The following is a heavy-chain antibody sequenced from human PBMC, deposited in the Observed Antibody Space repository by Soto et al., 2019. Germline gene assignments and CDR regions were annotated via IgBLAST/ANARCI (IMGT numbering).Heavy chain of an antibody. CDR2: IYYSGST. CDR3: ARRNLDQYYFYMDV. D-gene: IGHD1-1*01. J-gene: IGHJ6*03. CDR1: GGFIISSSYY. Sequence: PSETLSLTCTVSGGFIISSSYYWGWIRQPPGKGLEWIGSIYYSGSTYYNPSLKSRVTISVDTSKNQLSLKLSSVTAADTAVYYCARRNLDQYYFYMDVWGKGTTVTVSS. V-gene: IGHV4-39*07.